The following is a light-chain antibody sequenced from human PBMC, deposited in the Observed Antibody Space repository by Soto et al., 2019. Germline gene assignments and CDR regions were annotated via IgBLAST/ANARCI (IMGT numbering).Light chain of an antibody. CDR1: QYISNY. CDR2: AAS. J-gene: IGKJ1*01. Sequence: DIQMTQSPSSLSASVGDTVTITCRASQYISNYVAWFQQKPGQAPKSLIYAASKLHSGVPSKFTGSGSGTDFTLTISSLQPDDSATYYRQKYNSAPWTFGQGTKVEIK. CDR3: QKYNSAPWT. V-gene: IGKV1-16*02.